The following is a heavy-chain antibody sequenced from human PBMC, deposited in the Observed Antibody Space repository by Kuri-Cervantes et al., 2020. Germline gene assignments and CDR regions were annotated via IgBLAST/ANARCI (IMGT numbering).Heavy chain of an antibody. V-gene: IGHV1-24*01. CDR1: GYTLTELS. D-gene: IGHD3-22*01. J-gene: IGHJ3*02. Sequence: ASVKVSCKVSGYTLTELSMHWVRQAPGKGLEWMGGFDPEDGETIYAQKFQGRVTMTEDTSTDTAYMELSSLRAEDTAVYYCATDDPYDSSGVDAFDIWSQGTMVTVSS. CDR2: FDPEDGET. CDR3: ATDDPYDSSGVDAFDI.